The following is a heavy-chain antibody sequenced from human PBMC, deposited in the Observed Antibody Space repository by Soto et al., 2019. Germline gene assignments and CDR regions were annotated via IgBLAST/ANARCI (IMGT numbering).Heavy chain of an antibody. CDR2: IYPDDSDT. J-gene: IGHJ3*02. V-gene: IGHV5-51*01. CDR1: GYTFTNYW. CDR3: ARPLAVAGFDSFDI. Sequence: PGESLKISCKGSGYTFTNYWIAWVRQMPGKGLEWMGIIYPDDSDTRHSPSFRGQVTISADKSLSTAYLQWNSLKASDTAMYYCARPLAVAGFDSFDIWGQGTMVTVSS. D-gene: IGHD6-19*01.